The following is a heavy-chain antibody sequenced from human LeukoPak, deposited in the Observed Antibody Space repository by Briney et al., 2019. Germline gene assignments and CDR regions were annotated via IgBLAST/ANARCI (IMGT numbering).Heavy chain of an antibody. CDR2: INPSGGST. J-gene: IGHJ5*02. CDR1: GYTFTSYY. Sequence: ASVKVSCKASGYTFTSYYMHWVRQAPGQGLEWMGIINPSGGSTSYAQKFQGRVTMTRDMSTSTVYMELSSLRSEDTAVYYCARLIRVAMVRGVIQGSWFDPWGQGTLVTVSS. D-gene: IGHD3-10*01. V-gene: IGHV1-46*01. CDR3: ARLIRVAMVRGVIQGSWFDP.